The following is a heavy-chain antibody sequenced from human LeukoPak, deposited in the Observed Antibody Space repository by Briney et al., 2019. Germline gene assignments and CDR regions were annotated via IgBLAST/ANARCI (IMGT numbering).Heavy chain of an antibody. CDR2: ISGSGGST. CDR1: GFTFSSYA. CDR3: AKDPQHSSGFNWFDP. D-gene: IGHD6-19*01. V-gene: IGHV3-23*01. Sequence: PGGSLRLSCAASGFTFSSYAMSWVRQAPGKGMEWVSAISGSGGSTYYADSVKGRFTISRDNSKNTLYLQMNSLRAEDTAVYYCAKDPQHSSGFNWFDPWGQGTLVTVSS. J-gene: IGHJ5*02.